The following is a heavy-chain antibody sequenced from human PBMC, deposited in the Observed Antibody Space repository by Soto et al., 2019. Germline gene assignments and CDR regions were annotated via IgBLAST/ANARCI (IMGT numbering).Heavy chain of an antibody. CDR2: INYSGST. V-gene: IGHV4-39*01. D-gene: IGHD3-10*01. J-gene: IGHJ4*02. CDR1: GGSISSSSYY. CDR3: AGQRDYPLWFGELYY. Sequence: SETLSLTCTVSGGSISSSSYYWGWIRQPPGKGLEWIGSINYSGSTYYNPSLKSRVTISVDTSKNQFSLKLSSVTAADTAVYYCAGQRDYPLWFGELYYWGQGTLVTVSS.